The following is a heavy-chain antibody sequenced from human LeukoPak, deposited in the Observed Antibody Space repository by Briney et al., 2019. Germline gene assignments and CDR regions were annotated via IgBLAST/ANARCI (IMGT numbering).Heavy chain of an antibody. CDR3: ARDVPDFWSGFDY. V-gene: IGHV1-18*01. CDR2: ISGNDGDT. CDR1: GYPFTTYG. D-gene: IGHD3-3*01. Sequence: ASVKVSCKASGYPFTTYGLSWVRQAPGQGLEWMGQISGNDGDTDYAQKFQGRVAMTTDTATSTAYMELTSLRSDDTAVYYCARDVPDFWSGFDYWGQGTLVTVSS. J-gene: IGHJ4*02.